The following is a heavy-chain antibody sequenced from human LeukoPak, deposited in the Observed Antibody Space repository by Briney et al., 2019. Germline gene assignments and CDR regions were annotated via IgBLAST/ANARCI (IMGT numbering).Heavy chain of an antibody. CDR1: GFIFSTFG. D-gene: IGHD6-13*01. J-gene: IGHJ4*02. CDR3: AKLRYPGIAAAGTFLDY. Sequence: GGSLRLSCEASGFIFSTFGMHWVRQAPGKGLEWVAVISYDGSNKYYADSVKGRFTISRDNSKNTLYLQMNSLRVEDTAVYYCAKLRYPGIAAAGTFLDYWAQGTLVTVSS. CDR2: ISYDGSNK. V-gene: IGHV3-30*18.